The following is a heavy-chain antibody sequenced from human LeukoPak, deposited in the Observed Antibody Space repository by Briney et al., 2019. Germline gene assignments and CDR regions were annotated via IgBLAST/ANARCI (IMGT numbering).Heavy chain of an antibody. J-gene: IGHJ4*02. Sequence: PGGSLRLSCAASGFTFSSYDMHWVRQAPGKGLEWVAFIRYDGSNKYYADSVKGRFTISRDNSKNTLYLQMNSLRAEDTAMFYCAKDLASGSYYLGYWGQGTLVTVSS. CDR1: GFTFSSYD. D-gene: IGHD1-26*01. V-gene: IGHV3-30*02. CDR2: IRYDGSNK. CDR3: AKDLASGSYYLGY.